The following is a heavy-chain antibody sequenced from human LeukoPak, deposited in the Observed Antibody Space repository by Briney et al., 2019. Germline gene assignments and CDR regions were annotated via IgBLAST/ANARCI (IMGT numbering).Heavy chain of an antibody. D-gene: IGHD6-6*01. CDR2: FYTSGST. CDR1: GASISSYY. CDR3: ASFYSSSINKTNWFDP. Sequence: SETLSLTCTVSGASISSYYWSWIRQPAGKGLEWIGRFYTSGSTNYNPSLKSRVTMSVDTSKNQFSLKLSSVTAADTAVYYCASFYSSSINKTNWFDPWGQGTLVTVSS. J-gene: IGHJ5*02. V-gene: IGHV4-4*07.